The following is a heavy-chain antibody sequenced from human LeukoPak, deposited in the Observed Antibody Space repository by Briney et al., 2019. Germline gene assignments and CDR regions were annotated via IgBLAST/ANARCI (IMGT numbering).Heavy chain of an antibody. CDR1: GFTFSSYS. D-gene: IGHD4-11*01. CDR3: ARDPYSGLFDY. V-gene: IGHV3-21*01. J-gene: IGHJ4*02. CDR2: ISSSSSYI. Sequence: GSLRLSCAASGFTFSSYSMNWVRQAPGKGLEWVSSISSSSSYIYHADSVKGRFIISRNNAKNSLYLQMNSLRAEDTAVYYCARDPYSGLFDYWGQGTLVTVSS.